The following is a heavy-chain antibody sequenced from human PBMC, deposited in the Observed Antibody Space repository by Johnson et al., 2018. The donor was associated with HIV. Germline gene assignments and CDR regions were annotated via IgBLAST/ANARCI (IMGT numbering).Heavy chain of an antibody. D-gene: IGHD1-26*01. CDR3: ASGSWELSEDAFHI. J-gene: IGHJ3*02. V-gene: IGHV3-66*01. CDR1: GFTVSSNY. Sequence: VQLVESGGGLVQPGGSLRLACAVSGFTVSSNYMSWVRQAPWKGLEWVSVIYSAGSTNYADSVKGRFTISRDNSNNTLYLLMNSLRAEDTAVYYCASGSWELSEDAFHIWGQGTIVTVSS. CDR2: IYSAGST.